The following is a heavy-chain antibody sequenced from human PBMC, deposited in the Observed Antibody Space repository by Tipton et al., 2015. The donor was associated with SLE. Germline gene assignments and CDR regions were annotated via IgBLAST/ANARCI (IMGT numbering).Heavy chain of an antibody. J-gene: IGHJ6*02. Sequence: SLRLSCAASGFTFSSYAMSWVRQAPGKGLEWVSAISGSGGSTYYADSVKGRFTISRDNAKNSLYLQMNSLRAEDTAVYYCRGELSVFGMDVWGQGTTVTVSS. CDR3: RGELSVFGMDV. CDR2: ISGSGGST. CDR1: GFTFSSYA. V-gene: IGHV3-23*01. D-gene: IGHD3-16*02.